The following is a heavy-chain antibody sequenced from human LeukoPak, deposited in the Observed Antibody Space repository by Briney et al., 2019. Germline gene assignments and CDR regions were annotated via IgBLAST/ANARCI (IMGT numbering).Heavy chain of an antibody. CDR1: GGTFSSYA. V-gene: IGHV1-69*13. Sequence: SVKVSCKASGGTFSSYAISWVRQAPGQGLEWMGGIIPIFGTANYAQKFQGRVTITADESTSTAYMELSSLRSEDTAVYYCARLVVVAAATHDYWGQGTPVTVSS. CDR2: IIPIFGTA. CDR3: ARLVVVAAATHDY. D-gene: IGHD2-2*01. J-gene: IGHJ4*02.